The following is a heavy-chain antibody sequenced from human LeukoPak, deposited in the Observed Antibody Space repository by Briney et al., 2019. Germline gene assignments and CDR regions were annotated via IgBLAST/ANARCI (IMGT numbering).Heavy chain of an antibody. Sequence: GASVKVSCKASGYTFTSYGISWVRQAPGQGLEWMGWISAYNGNTNYAQKLQGRVTMTTDTSTSTAYMELRSLRSDDTAVFYCARDPYYYGSGSSPDYWGQGTLVTVSS. V-gene: IGHV1-18*01. D-gene: IGHD3-10*01. CDR2: ISAYNGNT. J-gene: IGHJ4*02. CDR1: GYTFTSYG. CDR3: ARDPYYYGSGSSPDY.